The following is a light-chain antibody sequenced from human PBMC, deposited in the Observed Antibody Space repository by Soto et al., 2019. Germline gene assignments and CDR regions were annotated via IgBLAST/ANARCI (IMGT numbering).Light chain of an antibody. V-gene: IGKV1-6*01. CDR1: QGIGNE. Sequence: AIQTTQSPSTLSASVGDRVTITCRASQGIGNELGWYQQRPGRAPKILIYSASTLQSEVPSRFSGSGSGTDFTLTISSLQPEDFATYYCLQDYNYPFTFGQGTKLEIK. J-gene: IGKJ2*01. CDR2: SAS. CDR3: LQDYNYPFT.